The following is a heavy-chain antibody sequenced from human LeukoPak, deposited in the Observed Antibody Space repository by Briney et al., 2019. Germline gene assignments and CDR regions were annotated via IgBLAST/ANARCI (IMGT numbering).Heavy chain of an antibody. Sequence: GGSLRLSCAASGFTFTSYAMSWVRQTPGKGLDWVSSISGSGVTTYYADSVKGRFTISRDNSKNSLYLQMNSLRAEDTAVYYCARTTVTTRWFDPWGQGTLVTVSS. CDR3: ARTTVTTRWFDP. CDR2: ISGSGVTT. V-gene: IGHV3-23*01. J-gene: IGHJ5*02. D-gene: IGHD4-17*01. CDR1: GFTFTSYA.